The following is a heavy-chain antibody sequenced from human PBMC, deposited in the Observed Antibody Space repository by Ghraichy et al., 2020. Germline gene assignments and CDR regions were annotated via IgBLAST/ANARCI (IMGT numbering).Heavy chain of an antibody. CDR3: AKDHRRTPADYYYGMDV. D-gene: IGHD3-16*02. CDR1: GFTFSSYA. CDR2: ISNSGGST. V-gene: IGHV3-23*01. Sequence: GESLNISCAASGFTFSSYAMSWVRQAPGKGLEWVSAISNSGGSTYYADSVKGRFTISRDNSENTLFLHMDSLRAEDTATYYCAKDHRRTPADYYYGMDVWGQGTTVTVSS. J-gene: IGHJ6*02.